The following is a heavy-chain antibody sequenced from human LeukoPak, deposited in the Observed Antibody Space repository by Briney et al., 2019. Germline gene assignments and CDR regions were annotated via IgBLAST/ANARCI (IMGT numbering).Heavy chain of an antibody. CDR1: GFTVSSNY. J-gene: IGHJ4*02. Sequence: QTGGSLRLSCASSGFTVSSNYMSWVRQAPGKGLECVSVIYSGGSTYYADTVKGRFTISRDNSKNTLYLQMNSLRAEDTSVYYCARVPLHCSGGSCLKYYFDYWGQGTLVTVSS. CDR3: ARVPLHCSGGSCLKYYFDY. D-gene: IGHD2-15*01. CDR2: IYSGGST. V-gene: IGHV3-53*01.